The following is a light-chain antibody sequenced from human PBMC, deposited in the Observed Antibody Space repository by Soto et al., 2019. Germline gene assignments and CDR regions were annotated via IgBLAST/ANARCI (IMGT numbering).Light chain of an antibody. CDR3: QQNDSTSYT. V-gene: IGKV1-5*03. Sequence: DIQMTQSPSPLSASVGDRVTITCRASQTISSWLDWYQQKPGKAPKLLIYEASSLLSGVPSRFSGSGSGTEFTLTITSLQPDDFETYYCQQNDSTSYTFGQGTKVEIK. CDR1: QTISSW. J-gene: IGKJ2*01. CDR2: EAS.